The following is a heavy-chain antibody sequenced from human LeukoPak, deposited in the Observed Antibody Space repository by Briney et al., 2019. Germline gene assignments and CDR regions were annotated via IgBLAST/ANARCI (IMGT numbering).Heavy chain of an antibody. Sequence: PGGSLRLSCAASGFTFSSFWMSWVRQAPGKGLEWVADIKQDGSEKYYVDSVKGRFTITRDNAKNSLYLQMNSLRAEDTALYYCAKGSLGYSGYDFGLGVGGDGYYFDYWGQGTLVTVSS. CDR3: AKGSLGYSGYDFGLGVGGDGYYFDY. CDR2: IKQDGSEK. D-gene: IGHD5-12*01. J-gene: IGHJ4*02. CDR1: GFTFSSFW. V-gene: IGHV3-7*03.